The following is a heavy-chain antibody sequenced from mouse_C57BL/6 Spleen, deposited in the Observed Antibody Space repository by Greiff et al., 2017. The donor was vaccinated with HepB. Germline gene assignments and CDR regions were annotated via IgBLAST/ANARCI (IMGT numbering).Heavy chain of an antibody. CDR2: IDPSDSYT. V-gene: IGHV1-50*01. CDR3: ARRDYGSSYYWYFDV. Sequence: QVQLQQSGAELVKPGASVKLSCKASGYTFTSYWMQWVKQRPGQGLEWIGEIDPSDSYTNYNQKFKGKATLTVDTSSNTAYMQPSSLTSEDSAVYYCARRDYGSSYYWYFDVWGTGTTVTVSS. J-gene: IGHJ1*03. D-gene: IGHD1-1*01. CDR1: GYTFTSYW.